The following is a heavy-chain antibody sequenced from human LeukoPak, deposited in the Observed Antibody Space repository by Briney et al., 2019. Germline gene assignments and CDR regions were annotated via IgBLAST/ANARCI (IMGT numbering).Heavy chain of an antibody. Sequence: GGSLRLSCAASGFTFSSYSMNWVRQAPGKGLEWVSSISSSSSYIYYADSVKGRFTISRDNAKNTLYLQMNSLRAEDTAVYYCAKGGTYYYYMDVWGKGTTVTVSS. J-gene: IGHJ6*03. CDR2: ISSSSSYI. CDR3: AKGGTYYYYMDV. CDR1: GFTFSSYS. V-gene: IGHV3-21*04.